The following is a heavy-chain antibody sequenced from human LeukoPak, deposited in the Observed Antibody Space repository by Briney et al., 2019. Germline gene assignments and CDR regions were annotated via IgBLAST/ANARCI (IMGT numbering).Heavy chain of an antibody. Sequence: GGTLRLSCAASGFTFSSYAMHWVRQAPGKGLEWVAVVSSDGSNKFYADSVKGRFTISRDNSKNTLYLKMNSLRAEDTAVYYCALHGSGWYSTGRRRLEYWGQGTLVTVSS. V-gene: IGHV3-30-3*01. D-gene: IGHD6-19*01. CDR1: GFTFSSYA. J-gene: IGHJ4*02. CDR3: ALHGSGWYSTGRRRLEY. CDR2: VSSDGSNK.